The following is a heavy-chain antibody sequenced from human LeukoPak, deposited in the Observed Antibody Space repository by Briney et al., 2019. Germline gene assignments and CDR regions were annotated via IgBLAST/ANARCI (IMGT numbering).Heavy chain of an antibody. Sequence: SETLSLTCTVSGYSISSGYYWGWIRQPPGKGLEWIGSIYHSGSTYYNPYLKSRVTISVDTSKNQFSLKLSSVTAADTAVYYCARDTKHYFQYNWFDPWGQGTLVTVSS. CDR2: IYHSGST. V-gene: IGHV4-38-2*02. D-gene: IGHD2/OR15-2a*01. CDR1: GYSISSGYY. J-gene: IGHJ5*02. CDR3: ARDTKHYFQYNWFDP.